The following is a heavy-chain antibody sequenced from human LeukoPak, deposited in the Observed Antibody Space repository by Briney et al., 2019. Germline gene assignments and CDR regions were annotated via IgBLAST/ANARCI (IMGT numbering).Heavy chain of an antibody. CDR3: TRDSPRGGATSDY. Sequence: GVSLRLSCAASGFIFSTYWMHWVRKAPGKGLVWVSRINSDGSGTWYADFVKGRFTISRDNAENTLYLHMNSLRAEDTAVYFCTRDSPRGGATSDYWGQGALVTVSS. CDR2: INSDGSGT. CDR1: GFIFSTYW. V-gene: IGHV3-74*01. J-gene: IGHJ4*02. D-gene: IGHD1-26*01.